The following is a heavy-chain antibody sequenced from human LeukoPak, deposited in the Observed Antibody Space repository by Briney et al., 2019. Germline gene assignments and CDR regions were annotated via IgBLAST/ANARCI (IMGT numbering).Heavy chain of an antibody. V-gene: IGHV4-38-2*02. Sequence: PSETLSLTCTVSGYSISSGYYWGWIRQPPGKGLEWIGSIYYSGSTYYNPSLKSRVTISVDTSKNQFSLKLSSVTAADTAVYYCARRWAHRRYFDWLPFDAFDIWGQGTMVTVSS. J-gene: IGHJ3*02. CDR2: IYYSGST. CDR3: ARRWAHRRYFDWLPFDAFDI. CDR1: GYSISSGYY. D-gene: IGHD3-9*01.